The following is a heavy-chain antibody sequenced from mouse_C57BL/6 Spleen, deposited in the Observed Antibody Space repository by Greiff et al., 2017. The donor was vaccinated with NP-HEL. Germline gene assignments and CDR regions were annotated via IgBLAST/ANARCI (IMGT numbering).Heavy chain of an antibody. CDR3: ARYLDYEDAMDY. Sequence: EVQGVESGGGLVQPGGSLSLSCAASGFTFTDYYMSWVRQPPGKALEWLGFIRNKANGYTTEYSASVKGRFTISRDNSQSILYLQMNALRAEDSATYYCARYLDYEDAMDYWGQGTSVTVSS. J-gene: IGHJ4*01. V-gene: IGHV7-3*01. CDR2: IRNKANGYTT. D-gene: IGHD2-4*01. CDR1: GFTFTDYY.